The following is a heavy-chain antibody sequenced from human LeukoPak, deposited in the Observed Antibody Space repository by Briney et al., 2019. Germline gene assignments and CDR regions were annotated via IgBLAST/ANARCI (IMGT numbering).Heavy chain of an antibody. CDR2: IKHDASEK. J-gene: IGHJ4*02. CDR3: ARGYYDSNAQLFDY. V-gene: IGHV3-7*01. Sequence: GGSLRLSCAASGFTFSSYAMSWVRQAPGKGLEWVANIKHDASEKYFMESLKGRFTISRDNAKNSLYLQMNSLRAEDTAVYYCARGYYDSNAQLFDYWGQGTLVTVSS. D-gene: IGHD3-22*01. CDR1: GFTFSSYA.